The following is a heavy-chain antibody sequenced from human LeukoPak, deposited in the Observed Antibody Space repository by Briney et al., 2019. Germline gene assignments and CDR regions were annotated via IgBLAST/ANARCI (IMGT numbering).Heavy chain of an antibody. Sequence: SETLSLTCTVSGGSISSYYWSWIRQPPGKGLEWIGYIYYSGSTNYNPSLKSRVTTSVDTSKNRFSLKLSSVTAADTAVYYCARPHSSGWYGAFDYWGQGTLVTVSS. V-gene: IGHV4-59*08. CDR3: ARPHSSGWYGAFDY. CDR2: IYYSGST. D-gene: IGHD6-19*01. CDR1: GGSISSYY. J-gene: IGHJ4*02.